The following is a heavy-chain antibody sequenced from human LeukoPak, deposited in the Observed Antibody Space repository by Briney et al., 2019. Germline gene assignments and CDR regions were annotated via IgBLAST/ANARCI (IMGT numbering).Heavy chain of an antibody. CDR1: GYTLTELS. V-gene: IGHV1-8*01. J-gene: IGHJ4*02. Sequence: ASVKVSCKVSGYTLTELSMHWVRQAIGQGLEWMGWMNPDNGDTAYAQKFQGRVTMTRNTSISTAYMELSSLTSEDTAIYYCARGLGDYNTNYFPVSGYWGQGTLVTVSS. CDR3: ARGLGDYNTNYFPVSGY. CDR2: MNPDNGDT. D-gene: IGHD4/OR15-4a*01.